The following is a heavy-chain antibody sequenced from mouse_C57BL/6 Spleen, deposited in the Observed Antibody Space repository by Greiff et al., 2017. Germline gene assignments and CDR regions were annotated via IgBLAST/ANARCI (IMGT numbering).Heavy chain of an antibody. CDR1: GFSLRTFGMG. Sequence: QVTLKVCGPGILQPSQTLSLTCSFSGFSLRTFGMGVGWIRQPSGKGLEWLAHIWWDDDKYYNPALKSRLTISKDTSKNRVFLKIANVDTADTATYYCARMRITTVERGAMDYWGQGTSVTVSS. J-gene: IGHJ4*01. CDR2: IWWDDDK. D-gene: IGHD1-1*01. CDR3: ARMRITTVERGAMDY. V-gene: IGHV8-8*01.